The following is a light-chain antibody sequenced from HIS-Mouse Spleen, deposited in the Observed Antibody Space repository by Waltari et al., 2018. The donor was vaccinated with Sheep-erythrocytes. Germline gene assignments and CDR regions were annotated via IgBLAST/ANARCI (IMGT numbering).Light chain of an antibody. J-gene: IGLJ1*01. Sequence: SALTQPRHVSGSPGQSVTISCTGTSSDVGGYNYVSWYQQHPGKAPRLKLYDVSKRPSGVTDRFSGSKSGNTASLTISGLQAEDEADYYCCSYAGSYNHVFATGTKVTVL. CDR3: CSYAGSYNHV. V-gene: IGLV2-11*01. CDR1: SSDVGGYNY. CDR2: DVS.